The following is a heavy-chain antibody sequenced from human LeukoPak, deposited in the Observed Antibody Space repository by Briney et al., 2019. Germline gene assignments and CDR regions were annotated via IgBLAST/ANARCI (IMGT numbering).Heavy chain of an antibody. CDR3: ALSGYSSSWRLDY. D-gene: IGHD6-13*01. CDR2: IKQDGSEK. CDR1: GFTFSSYW. Sequence: GGSLRLSCAASGFTFSSYWMSWVRQAPGKGLEWVANIKQDGSEKYYVDSVKGRFTISRDNAKNSLYLQMNSLRAEDTAVYYCALSGYSSSWRLDYWGQGTLVTVSS. V-gene: IGHV3-7*01. J-gene: IGHJ4*02.